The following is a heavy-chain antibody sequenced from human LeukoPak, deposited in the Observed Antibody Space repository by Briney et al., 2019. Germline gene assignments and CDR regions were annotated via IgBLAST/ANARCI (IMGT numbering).Heavy chain of an antibody. Sequence: GGSLRLSCVVSGFTFRTYDMNWVRQAPGKGLEWVSYVSSSGSTIYYTDSVRDRFTVSRDNANNSLYLDMNSLRAEDTAVYYCARGPFVLIAAAANDAFDIWGQGTMVTVSS. CDR2: VSSSGSTI. CDR3: ARGPFVLIAAAANDAFDI. J-gene: IGHJ3*02. V-gene: IGHV3-48*03. D-gene: IGHD6-13*01. CDR1: GFTFRTYD.